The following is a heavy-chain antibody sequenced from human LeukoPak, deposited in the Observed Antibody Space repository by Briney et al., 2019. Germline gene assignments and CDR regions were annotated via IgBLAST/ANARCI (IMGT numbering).Heavy chain of an antibody. V-gene: IGHV4-59*08. CDR2: IYYSGST. D-gene: IGHD3-10*01. CDR3: ARLTMVRGVIP. J-gene: IGHJ4*02. Sequence: PSETLSLTCTVSGGSISSYYWSWIRQPPGKGLEWIGYIYYSGSTNYNPSLKSRVTISVDTSKNQFSLKLSSVTAADTAVYYCARLTMVRGVIPWGQGTLVTVSS. CDR1: GGSISSYY.